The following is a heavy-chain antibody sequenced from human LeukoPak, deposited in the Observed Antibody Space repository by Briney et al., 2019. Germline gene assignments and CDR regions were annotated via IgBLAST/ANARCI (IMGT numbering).Heavy chain of an antibody. V-gene: IGHV4-39*01. CDR3: ARRSGITMIVVLISDAFDI. CDR2: IYYSGST. Sequence: SETLSLTCTVSGAPFSNYYWGWIRHPPGKGLEWIGSIYYSGSTYYNPSLKSRATISVDTSKNQFSLKLSSVTAADTAVYYCARRSGITMIVVLISDAFDIWGQGTMVTVSS. CDR1: GAPFSNYY. D-gene: IGHD3-22*01. J-gene: IGHJ3*02.